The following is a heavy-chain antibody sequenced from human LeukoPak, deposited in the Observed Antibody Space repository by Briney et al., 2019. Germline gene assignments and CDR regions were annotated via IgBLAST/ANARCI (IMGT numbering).Heavy chain of an antibody. D-gene: IGHD4-17*01. Sequence: ASVKVSCKASGYTFTSYDINWVRQATGQGLEWMGWMNPNSGNTGYAQKFQGRVTMTRNTSISTAYMELSSLRSEDTAVYCCARGRTTVTTLIDYWGQGTLVTVSS. V-gene: IGHV1-8*01. J-gene: IGHJ4*02. CDR1: GYTFTSYD. CDR3: ARGRTTVTTLIDY. CDR2: MNPNSGNT.